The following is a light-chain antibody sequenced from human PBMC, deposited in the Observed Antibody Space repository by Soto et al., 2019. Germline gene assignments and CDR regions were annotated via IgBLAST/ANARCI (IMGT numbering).Light chain of an antibody. Sequence: EIVLTKSPATLSLSLGERATLSCRASQSVGSYLAWYEQKPCQAPRLLIYDASSRATDIPDRFSGSGSGTDFTLTISSLEPEAVAVYYCHQLSNWPFGQGTRLEIK. CDR1: QSVGSY. V-gene: IGKV3-11*01. J-gene: IGKJ5*01. CDR3: HQLSNWP. CDR2: DAS.